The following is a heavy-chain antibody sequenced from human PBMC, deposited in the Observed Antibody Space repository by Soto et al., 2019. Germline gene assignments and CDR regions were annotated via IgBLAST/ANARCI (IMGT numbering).Heavy chain of an antibody. CDR3: ARGRTCTGSTCYGGGDY. CDR2: ISSDYTYI. D-gene: IGHD2-8*02. CDR1: GFAFTSYS. J-gene: IGHJ4*02. Sequence: EVQLVESGGGLVKPGGSLRLSCAASGFAFTSYSMNWIRQAPGKGLEWVSSISSDYTYIYYADSVKGRFTISRDNAKDSVWLQMNSLKTEDTAVYYCARGRTCTGSTCYGGGDYWGQGTLVAVSS. V-gene: IGHV3-21*06.